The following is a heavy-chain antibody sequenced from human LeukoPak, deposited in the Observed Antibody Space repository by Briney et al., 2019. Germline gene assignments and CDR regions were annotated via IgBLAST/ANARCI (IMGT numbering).Heavy chain of an antibody. Sequence: SVKVSCKASGGTFSSYAISWVRQAPGQGLGWMGGNIPIFGTANYAQKFQGRVTITADESTSTAYMELGSLRSEDTAVYYCARGHAYYYGSSQFDYWGQGTLVTVSS. D-gene: IGHD3-10*01. CDR2: NIPIFGTA. CDR1: GGTFSSYA. V-gene: IGHV1-69*13. CDR3: ARGHAYYYGSSQFDY. J-gene: IGHJ4*02.